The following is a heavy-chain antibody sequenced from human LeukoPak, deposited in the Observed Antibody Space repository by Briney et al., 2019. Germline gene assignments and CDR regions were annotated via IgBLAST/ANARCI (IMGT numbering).Heavy chain of an antibody. D-gene: IGHD1-7*01. J-gene: IGHJ4*02. V-gene: IGHV4-59*01. CDR3: ASSRYNWNYYYFDY. CDR2: IYYSGST. Sequence: SETLSLTCTVSGGSISSYYWSWIRQPPGKGLEWIGYIYYSGSTNYNPSLKSRVTISVDTSKNQFSLKLSSVAAADTAVYYCASSRYNWNYYYFDYWGQGTLVTVSS. CDR1: GGSISSYY.